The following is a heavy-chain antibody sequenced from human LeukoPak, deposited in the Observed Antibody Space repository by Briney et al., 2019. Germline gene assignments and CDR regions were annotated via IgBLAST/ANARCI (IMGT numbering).Heavy chain of an antibody. J-gene: IGHJ6*03. CDR3: ARGVSSSWYLSTYYYMDV. V-gene: IGHV4-39*07. CDR2: IYHSGST. CDR1: GGSIITNSYY. Sequence: PSETLSLTCTVSGGSIITNSYYWGWIRQPPGKGLEWIGSIYHSGSTNYNPSLKSRVTISVDTSKNQFSLKLSSVTAADTAVYYCARGVSSSWYLSTYYYMDVWGKGTTVTVSS. D-gene: IGHD6-13*01.